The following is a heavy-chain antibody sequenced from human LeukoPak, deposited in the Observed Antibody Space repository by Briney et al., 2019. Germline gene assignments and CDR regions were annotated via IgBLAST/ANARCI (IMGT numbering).Heavy chain of an antibody. Sequence: SETLSLTCTVSGGSISSYYWSWIRQPAGKGLEWIGRIYTSGSTNYNPSLKSRVTMSVDTSKNQFSLKLSSVTAADTAVYYCAREWESGYSSRDLWGFDPWGQGTLVTVSS. J-gene: IGHJ5*02. CDR1: GGSISSYY. CDR3: AREWESGYSSRDLWGFDP. D-gene: IGHD6-13*01. CDR2: IYTSGST. V-gene: IGHV4-4*07.